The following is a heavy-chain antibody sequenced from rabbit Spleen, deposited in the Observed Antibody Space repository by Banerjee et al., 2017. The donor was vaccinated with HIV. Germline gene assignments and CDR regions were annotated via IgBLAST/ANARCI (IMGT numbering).Heavy chain of an antibody. V-gene: IGHV1S40*01. CDR2: IYAGSSGST. CDR3: ARESIYNGDGDDKGFNL. CDR1: GFSFSSSYW. Sequence: QSLEESGGDLVKPGASLTLTCTASGFSFSSSYWICWVRQAPGKGLEWIACIYAGSSGSTYYASWAKGQFTISKTSSTTVTLQMTSLTAADTATYFCARESIYNGDGDDKGFNLWGQGTLVTVS. J-gene: IGHJ4*01. D-gene: IGHD2-1*01.